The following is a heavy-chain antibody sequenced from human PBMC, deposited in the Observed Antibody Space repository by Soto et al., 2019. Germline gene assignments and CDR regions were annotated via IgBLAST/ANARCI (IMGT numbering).Heavy chain of an antibody. CDR1: GFALSTSGVG. CDR3: AQYSGSHDY. Sequence: QITLKESGPTLVKPTQTLTLTCTFSGFALSTSGVGVGWIRQPPGKALEWLALIYWDDDKRYSPSLKSRLTITKDTAKNQVVLTMTNMDPVDTATYYCAQYSGSHDYWGQGTLVTVSS. J-gene: IGHJ4*02. V-gene: IGHV2-5*02. D-gene: IGHD3-10*01. CDR2: IYWDDDK.